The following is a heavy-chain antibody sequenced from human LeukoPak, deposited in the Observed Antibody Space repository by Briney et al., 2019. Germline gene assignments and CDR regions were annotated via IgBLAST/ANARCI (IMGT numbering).Heavy chain of an antibody. CDR3: ARDLGGKLSFDY. CDR2: ISSSSSYI. CDR1: GFTFSSYS. Sequence: GGSLRLSCAASGFTFSSYSMNWVRQAPGKGLEWVSSISSSSSYIYYADSVKGRFTISRDNAKNSLYLQMNSLRAEDTAVCYCARDLGGKLSFDYWGQGTLVTVSS. D-gene: IGHD3-16*01. J-gene: IGHJ4*02. V-gene: IGHV3-21*01.